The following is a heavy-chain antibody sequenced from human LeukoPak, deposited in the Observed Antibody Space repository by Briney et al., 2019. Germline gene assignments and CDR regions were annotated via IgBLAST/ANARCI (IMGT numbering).Heavy chain of an antibody. CDR3: VRRGDASSGWGDHDF. J-gene: IGHJ4*02. D-gene: IGHD6-19*01. CDR2: IGGSGDKT. CDR1: GFTFNRNA. Sequence: GGSLRLSCAASGFTFNRNAISWVRQAPGKGLEWVSTIGGSGDKTFYADSVKGRFTISRDNSKNMVHLQMNSLTGEDTALYYCVRRGDASSGWGDHDFWGQGTLVTVSP. V-gene: IGHV3-23*01.